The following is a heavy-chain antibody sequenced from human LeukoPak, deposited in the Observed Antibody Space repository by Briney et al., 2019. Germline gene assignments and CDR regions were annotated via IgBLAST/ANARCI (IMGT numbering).Heavy chain of an antibody. V-gene: IGHV4-59*12. CDR1: DGSISSSY. J-gene: IGHJ4*02. CDR3: ARYNSSYFDY. Sequence: SETLSLTCTVSDGSISSSYWSWIRQPPGKGLEWIGYVYHSGSTNDNPSLKSRVTTSLGTSNNQVSLKLSSVTAADTAVYYCARYNSSYFDYWGQGTLVTVSS. D-gene: IGHD1-1*01. CDR2: VYHSGST.